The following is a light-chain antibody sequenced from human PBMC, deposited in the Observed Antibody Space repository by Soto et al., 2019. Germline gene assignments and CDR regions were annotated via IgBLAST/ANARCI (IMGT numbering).Light chain of an antibody. V-gene: IGKV1-39*01. J-gene: IGKJ5*01. CDR3: QQNYSPPPIT. Sequence: DLQMTQSPSSLSASVGDRVTITCRASQSITRFLNWYQQKPGKAPKLLIYAASSLQSGVPSRFSGSGSGTHFTLTISSLQPEDFATYYCQQNYSPPPITFGQGTRLEIK. CDR2: AAS. CDR1: QSITRF.